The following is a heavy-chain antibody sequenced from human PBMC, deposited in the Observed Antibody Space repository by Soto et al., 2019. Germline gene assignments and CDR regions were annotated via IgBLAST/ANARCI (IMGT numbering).Heavy chain of an antibody. Sequence: GGSLRLSCAASGFTFSSYAMHWVRQAPGKGLEWLAVISYDGSNKYYADSVKGRFTISRDNSKNTLYLQMNSLRAEDTAVYYCARDMRAVAGLDYWGQGTLVTVSS. CDR1: GFTFSSYA. D-gene: IGHD6-19*01. J-gene: IGHJ4*02. CDR3: ARDMRAVAGLDY. V-gene: IGHV3-30-3*01. CDR2: ISYDGSNK.